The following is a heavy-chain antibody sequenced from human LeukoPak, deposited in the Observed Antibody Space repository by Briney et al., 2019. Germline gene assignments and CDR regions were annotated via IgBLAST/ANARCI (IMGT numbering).Heavy chain of an antibody. CDR2: ISYDGSNK. CDR3: ARDSPPNPKRPDYYYYYMDV. CDR1: GFTFSSYA. Sequence: GGSLRLSCAASGFTFSSYAMHWVRQAPGKGLEWVAVISYDGSNKYYADSVKGRFTISRDNSKNTLDLQMNSLRAEDTAVYYCARDSPPNPKRPDYYYYYMDVWGKGTTVTVSS. V-gene: IGHV3-30*04. J-gene: IGHJ6*03. D-gene: IGHD1-14*01.